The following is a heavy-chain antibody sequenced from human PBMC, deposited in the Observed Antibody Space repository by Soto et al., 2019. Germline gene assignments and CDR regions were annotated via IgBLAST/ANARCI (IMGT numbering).Heavy chain of an antibody. CDR2: IWYDGSNK. CDR3: XXXXXXXXXXXXX. CDR1: GFTFSSYG. Sequence: VQLVESGGGVVQPGRSLRLSCAASGFTFSSYGMHWXXXAXXXXXEWVAVIWYDGSNKYYADSVKGRFTISRDNSKNTXXLXXXXXXXXXXXXXXXXXXXXXXXXXXXXXGQGTLVTVSS. J-gene: IGHJ4*02. V-gene: IGHV3-33*01.